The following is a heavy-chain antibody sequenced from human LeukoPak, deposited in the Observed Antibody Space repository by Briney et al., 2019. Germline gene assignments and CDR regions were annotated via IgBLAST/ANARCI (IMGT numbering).Heavy chain of an antibody. J-gene: IGHJ4*02. D-gene: IGHD3-3*01. CDR2: IIPIFGTA. CDR3: ARGPGVFGVVQWRLYYFDY. V-gene: IGHV1-69*13. CDR1: GYTVTSYY. Sequence: ASVKVSCKASGYTVTSYYMHWVRQAPGQGLEWMGGIIPIFGTANYAQKFQGRVTITADESTSTAYMELSSLRSEDTAVYYCARGPGVFGVVQWRLYYFDYWGQGTLVTVSS.